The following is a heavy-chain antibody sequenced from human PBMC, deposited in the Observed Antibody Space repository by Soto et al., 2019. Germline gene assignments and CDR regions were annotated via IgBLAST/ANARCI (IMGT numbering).Heavy chain of an antibody. J-gene: IGHJ4*02. D-gene: IGHD3-22*01. CDR3: ARGDYYDSSGYYPFDY. CDR1: GYTFTSYY. Sequence: GASVKVSCKASGYTFTSYYMHWVRQAPGQGLEWMGIINPSGGSTSYAQKFQGRVTMTRDTSTSTVYMELSSLRSEDTAVYYCARGDYYDSSGYYPFDYWGQGTLVTVSS. V-gene: IGHV1-46*01. CDR2: INPSGGST.